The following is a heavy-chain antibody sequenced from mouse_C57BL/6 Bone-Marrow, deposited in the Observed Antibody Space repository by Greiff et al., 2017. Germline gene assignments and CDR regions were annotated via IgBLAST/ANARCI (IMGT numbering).Heavy chain of an antibody. CDR2: IYPGGGYT. CDR3: AGDFDY. Sequence: QVQLQQPGAELVRPGTSVKMSCKASGYTFTNYWIGWAKQRPGHGLEWIGDIYPGGGYTNYNEKFKGKATLTVDTSSSTAYMQLSSLTSEDSAVYYCAGDFDYWGQGTTLTVSS. V-gene: IGHV1-63*01. CDR1: GYTFTNYW. J-gene: IGHJ2*01.